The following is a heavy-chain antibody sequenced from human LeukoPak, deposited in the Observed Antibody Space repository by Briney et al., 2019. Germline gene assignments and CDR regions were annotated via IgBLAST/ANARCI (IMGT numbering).Heavy chain of an antibody. CDR3: TRESDYGGKDAFDI. V-gene: IGHV3-73*01. J-gene: IGHJ3*02. CDR2: IRSKANSYAT. Sequence: PGGSLRLSCAASGFTFSNAWMSWVRQAPGKGLEWVGRIRSKANSYATAYAASVKGRFTISRDDSKNTAYLQMNSLKTEDTAVYYCTRESDYGGKDAFDIWGQGTMVTVSS. D-gene: IGHD4-23*01. CDR1: GFTFSNAW.